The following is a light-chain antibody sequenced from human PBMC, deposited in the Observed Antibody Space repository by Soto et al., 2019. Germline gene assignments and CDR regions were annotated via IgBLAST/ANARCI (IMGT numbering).Light chain of an antibody. V-gene: IGLV2-14*01. J-gene: IGLJ3*02. CDR2: EVI. CDR3: NSYTTTSTLRL. CDR1: SSDVGGYDH. Sequence: QSALTQPASVSGSPGQSITISCTGTSSDVGGYDHVSWYQQHPGKAPKLMIYEVINRPSGVSNRFSGSKSGNTASLTISGLQAEDEADYYCNSYTTTSTLRLFGGGTKLTVL.